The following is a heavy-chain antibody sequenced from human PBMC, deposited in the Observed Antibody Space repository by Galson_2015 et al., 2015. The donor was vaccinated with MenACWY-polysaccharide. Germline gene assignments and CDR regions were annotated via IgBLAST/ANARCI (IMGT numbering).Heavy chain of an antibody. D-gene: IGHD6-13*01. J-gene: IGHJ4*02. CDR2: IYYSGST. V-gene: IGHV4-30-4*07. CDR3: ARKSYSSSWFPY. Sequence: IGYIYYSGSTYYNPSLKSRVTISVDTSKNQFSLKLSSVTAADTAVYYCARKSYSSSWFPYWGQGTLVTVSS.